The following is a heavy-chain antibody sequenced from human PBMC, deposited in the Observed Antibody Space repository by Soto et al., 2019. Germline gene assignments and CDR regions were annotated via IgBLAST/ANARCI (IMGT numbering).Heavy chain of an antibody. V-gene: IGHV1-8*01. CDR3: AREPYYDFWSGYPRGMDV. CDR2: MNPNSGNT. Sequence: GASVKVSCKASGYTFTSYDINWVRQATGQGLEWMGWMNPNSGNTGYAQKFQGRVTMTRNTSISTAYMELSSLRYEDTAVYYCAREPYYDFWSGYPRGMDVWGQGTTVPAP. D-gene: IGHD3-3*01. CDR1: GYTFTSYD. J-gene: IGHJ6*02.